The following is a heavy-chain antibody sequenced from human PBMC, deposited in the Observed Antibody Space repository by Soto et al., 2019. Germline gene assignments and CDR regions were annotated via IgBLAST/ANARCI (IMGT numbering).Heavy chain of an antibody. CDR3: ARSPLTRGSYRYYYGMGV. J-gene: IGHJ6*02. CDR1: GFTFSDYY. CDR2: ISSSGSTI. V-gene: IGHV3-11*01. D-gene: IGHD3-16*02. Sequence: PGGSLRLSCAASGFTFSDYYMSWIRQAPGKGLEWVSYISSSGSTIYYADSVKGRFTISRDNAKNSLYLQMNSLRAEDTAVYYCARSPLTRGSYRYYYGMGVWGQGTTVTVSS.